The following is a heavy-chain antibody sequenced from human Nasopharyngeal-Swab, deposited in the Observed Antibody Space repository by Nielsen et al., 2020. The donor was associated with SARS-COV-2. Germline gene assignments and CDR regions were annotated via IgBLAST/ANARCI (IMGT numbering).Heavy chain of an antibody. Sequence: LRLSCTVSGGSISSGGYYWSWIRQHPGKGLEWIGYIYYSGSTYYNPSLKSRVTISVDTSKNQFSLKLSSVTAADTAVYYCARGGGITIFGVVIIREFDYWGQGTLVTVSS. J-gene: IGHJ4*02. V-gene: IGHV4-31*03. D-gene: IGHD3-3*01. CDR3: ARGGGITIFGVVIIREFDY. CDR2: IYYSGST. CDR1: GGSISSGGYY.